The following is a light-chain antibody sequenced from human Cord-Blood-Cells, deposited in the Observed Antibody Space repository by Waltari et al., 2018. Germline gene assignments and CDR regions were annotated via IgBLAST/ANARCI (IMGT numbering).Light chain of an antibody. Sequence: DIQMTQSPSSLSASVGDRVTITCQASQDISNYFNWYQQKPGRAPKLVIYDASNLQRGVPSRCSGSGSRTDFTFTISNLQPEDVATYYCQQYDNLPLTFGGGTKVEIK. CDR3: QQYDNLPLT. J-gene: IGKJ4*01. CDR1: QDISNY. V-gene: IGKV1-33*01. CDR2: DAS.